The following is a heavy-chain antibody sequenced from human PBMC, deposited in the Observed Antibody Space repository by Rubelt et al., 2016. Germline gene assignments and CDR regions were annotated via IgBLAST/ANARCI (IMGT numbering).Heavy chain of an antibody. V-gene: IGHV4-39*07. CDR1: GGSISSSSYY. CDR3: ARDPRAGTTSFDY. D-gene: IGHD1-7*01. CDR2: IYYSGCT. Sequence: QLQLQESGPGLVKPSETLSLTCTVSGGSISSSSYYWGWIRQPPGKGLEWIGSIYYSGCTYYNPSLKSRVAISVDTSKNQFSLKLSPVTAADTAVYYCARDPRAGTTSFDYWGQGTLVTVSS. J-gene: IGHJ4*02.